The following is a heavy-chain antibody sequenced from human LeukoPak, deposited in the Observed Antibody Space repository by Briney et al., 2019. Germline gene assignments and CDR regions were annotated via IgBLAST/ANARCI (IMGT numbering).Heavy chain of an antibody. D-gene: IGHD3-3*01. J-gene: IGHJ4*02. CDR1: GFTFSSYE. V-gene: IGHV3-48*03. Sequence: GGSLRLSCAASGFTFSSYEMNWVRQAPGKGLEWVSYISSSGSTIYYADSVKGRFTISRDNAKNSLFLQMNSLRAEDTAVYYCARDRNTDFWSGYYTNYFDYWGQGTLVTVSS. CDR3: ARDRNTDFWSGYYTNYFDY. CDR2: ISSSGSTI.